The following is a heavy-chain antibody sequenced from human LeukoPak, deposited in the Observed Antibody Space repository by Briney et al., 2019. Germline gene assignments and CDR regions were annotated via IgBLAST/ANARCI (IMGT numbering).Heavy chain of an antibody. CDR3: ARLRRYIKQATSGMDV. Sequence: SQTLSLTCAISRDSVSNDTADWSWIRQSPSRGLEWLGSTYYRSKWYYDYAISVKSRMTIDLETSKNRFSLHLNSVTPDDTAVYYCARLRRYIKQATSGMDVWGQGTTVTVSS. J-gene: IGHJ6*02. CDR2: TYYRSKWYY. CDR1: RDSVSNDTAD. V-gene: IGHV6-1*01. D-gene: IGHD5-18*01.